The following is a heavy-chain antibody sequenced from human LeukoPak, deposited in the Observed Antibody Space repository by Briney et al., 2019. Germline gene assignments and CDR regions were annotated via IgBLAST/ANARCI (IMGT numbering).Heavy chain of an antibody. Sequence: PSETLSLTCTVSGGSISSYYWSWIRQPAGKGLEWIGRIYTSGSTNYNPSLKSRVTMSVDTSKNQFSLKLSSVTAADTAVYYCARRAQGRITMVRGVYNWFDPWGQGTLVTVSS. D-gene: IGHD3-10*01. J-gene: IGHJ5*02. CDR1: GGSISSYY. CDR2: IYTSGST. V-gene: IGHV4-4*07. CDR3: ARRAQGRITMVRGVYNWFDP.